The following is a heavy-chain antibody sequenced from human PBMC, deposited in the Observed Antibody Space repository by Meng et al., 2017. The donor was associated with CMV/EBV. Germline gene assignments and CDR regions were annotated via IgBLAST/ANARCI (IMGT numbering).Heavy chain of an antibody. CDR2: TSTSGTKI. V-gene: IGHV3-11*01. D-gene: IGHD3-16*01. CDR3: ARVLGQGYLPQLFGKDAFDI. CDR1: GLPFNNYY. Sequence: GGSLRLFCAASGLPFNNYYMGCIRQAPGKGLEWVSYTSTSGTKIYYTDAVRGRFTISRDNAKNSLYLQMNSLRAEDTAVYYCARVLGQGYLPQLFGKDAFDIWDQGTMVTVSS. J-gene: IGHJ3*02.